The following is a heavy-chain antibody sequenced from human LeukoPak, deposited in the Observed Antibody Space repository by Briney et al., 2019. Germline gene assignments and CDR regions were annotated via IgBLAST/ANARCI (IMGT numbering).Heavy chain of an antibody. CDR2: IYYSGGT. CDR1: GGSISSSSYY. CDR3: ARGGYYNWDFNF. V-gene: IGHV4-39*07. D-gene: IGHD3-10*01. J-gene: IGHJ4*02. Sequence: SETLSLTCTVSGGSISSSSYYWGWIRQPPGKGLEWIGSIYYSGGTYYNPSLKSRVAISIDTSNNLFSLILTSVTAADTALYYCARGGYYNWDFNFWGQGALVTVSS.